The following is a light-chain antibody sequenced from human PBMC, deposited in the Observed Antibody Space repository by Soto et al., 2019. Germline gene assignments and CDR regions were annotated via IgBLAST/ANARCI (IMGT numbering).Light chain of an antibody. CDR3: SSYTSRSTFV. CDR1: SSDVGGYNY. J-gene: IGLJ1*01. V-gene: IGLV2-14*01. Sequence: QSALTQPASVSGSPGQSITISCTGSSSDVGGYNYVSWYQQHPGKAPKLMIYDVSNRPSGVSNRFSGSKSGNTASLTISRLQAEDEAVFYCSSYTSRSTFVFGSGTKLTVL. CDR2: DVS.